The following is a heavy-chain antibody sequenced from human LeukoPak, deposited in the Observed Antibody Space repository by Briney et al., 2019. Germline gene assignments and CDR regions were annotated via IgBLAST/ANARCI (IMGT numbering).Heavy chain of an antibody. J-gene: IGHJ2*01. CDR1: AYNFANYW. CDR3: ARDQSGGSTFWYFDL. V-gene: IGHV5-10-1*01. CDR2: IDPSDSYT. Sequence: GESLKISCKGSAYNFANYWISWVRQMPGKGLELIGRIDPSDSYTDYSPSFQGHVTLSVDKSINTAYLQWSGLKASDTATYYCARDQSGGSTFWYFDLWGRGTLVTVSS. D-gene: IGHD4-23*01.